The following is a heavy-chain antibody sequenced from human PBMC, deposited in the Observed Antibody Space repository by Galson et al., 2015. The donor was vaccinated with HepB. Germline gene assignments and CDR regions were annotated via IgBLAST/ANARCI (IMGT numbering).Heavy chain of an antibody. V-gene: IGHV4-59*08. Sequence: SETLSLTCTVSGGSINTYYWSWIRQPPGKGLEWIGSIYYSGSTNYNSSLKSRVTISVDTSMNQFSLKLSSVTAADTAVYYCARGSSGWSFLPGSPYYFDYWGQGTLVTVSS. CDR2: IYYSGST. D-gene: IGHD6-19*01. J-gene: IGHJ4*02. CDR1: GGSINTYY. CDR3: ARGSSGWSFLPGSPYYFDY.